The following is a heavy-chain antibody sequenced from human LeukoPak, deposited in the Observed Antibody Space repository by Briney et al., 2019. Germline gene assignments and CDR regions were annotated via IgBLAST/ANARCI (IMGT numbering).Heavy chain of an antibody. CDR3: ARFSSGTYLYFDY. CDR1: GFTVSLYY. CDR2: IYSGGPT. D-gene: IGHD1-26*01. V-gene: IGHV3-53*01. Sequence: GGSLRLSCAASGFTVSLYYMTWVRQAPGKGLEWVSVIYSGGPTYYADSVKGRFTISRDNSKNTLYLQMNNLRAGDTAVYYCARFSSGTYLYFDYWGQGTLVTVSS. J-gene: IGHJ4*02.